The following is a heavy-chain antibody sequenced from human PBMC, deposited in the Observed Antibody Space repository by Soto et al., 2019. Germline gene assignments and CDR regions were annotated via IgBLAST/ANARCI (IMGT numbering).Heavy chain of an antibody. CDR2: ISHDGSNK. CDR1: GFTFTTCG. CDR3: ARNYYDSWGGYYDYYYLDV. V-gene: IGHV3-30*03. J-gene: IGHJ6*03. D-gene: IGHD3-3*01. Sequence: QVQLVESGGGVVQPGRSLRLSCAASGFTFTTCGMHWVRQAPGKGLEWVALISHDGSNKYYAESVKGRFTIARDNSKNTPNLQMNSLRAEDTAVYYCARNYYDSWGGYYDYYYLDVWGKGTTVTVSS.